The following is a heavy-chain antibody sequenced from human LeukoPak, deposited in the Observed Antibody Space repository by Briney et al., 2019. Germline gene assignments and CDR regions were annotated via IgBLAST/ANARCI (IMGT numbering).Heavy chain of an antibody. CDR1: GFTFSSYS. V-gene: IGHV3-21*01. CDR2: ISSSSSYI. J-gene: IGHJ4*02. Sequence: GGSLRLSCAASGFTFSSYSMNWVCQAPGKGLEWVTSISSSSSYIYYADSVKGRFTISRDNAKNSLYPQMNSLRAEDTAVYYCARDMRDTAMPYFDYWGQGTLVTVSS. D-gene: IGHD5-18*01. CDR3: ARDMRDTAMPYFDY.